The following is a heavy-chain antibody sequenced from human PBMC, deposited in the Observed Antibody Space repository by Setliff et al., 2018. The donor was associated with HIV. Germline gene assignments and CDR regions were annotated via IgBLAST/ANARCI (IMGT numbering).Heavy chain of an antibody. D-gene: IGHD6-13*01. CDR2: FDPEDGET. Sequence: GASSEVSCKLSGYTLTELSIHWVRQAPGKGLEWMANFDPEDGETFYAQKFQGRLTMTEDTSTDTAYMELSSLRSDDTAMYYCATDPGYSSTWYSESFQHWGQGTVVTVS. J-gene: IGHJ1*01. V-gene: IGHV1-24*01. CDR1: GYTLTELS. CDR3: ATDPGYSSTWYSESFQH.